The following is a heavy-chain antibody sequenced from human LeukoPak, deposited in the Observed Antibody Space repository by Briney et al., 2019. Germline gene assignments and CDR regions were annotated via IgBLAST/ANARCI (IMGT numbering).Heavy chain of an antibody. Sequence: SEALSLTCTVSGGSISSYYWSWIRQPPGKGLEWIGYIYYSGSTNYNPSLKSRVTISIDTSKNQFSLKLSSVTAADTAVYYCAIGPRQHVLRTWAQGTLVTVSS. CDR3: AIGPRQHVLRT. V-gene: IGHV4-59*01. CDR1: GGSISSYY. D-gene: IGHD6-6*01. CDR2: IYYSGST. J-gene: IGHJ5*02.